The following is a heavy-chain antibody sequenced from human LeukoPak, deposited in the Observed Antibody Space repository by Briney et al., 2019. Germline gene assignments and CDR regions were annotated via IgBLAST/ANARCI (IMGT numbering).Heavy chain of an antibody. Sequence: SVKVSCKASGGTFSSYAISWVRQAPGQGLEWMGRIIPIFGIANYTQKFQGRVTITADKSTSTAYMELSSLRSEDTAVYYCARVRYYDSSGDPFDYWGQGTLVTVSS. D-gene: IGHD3-22*01. CDR3: ARVRYYDSSGDPFDY. V-gene: IGHV1-69*04. J-gene: IGHJ4*02. CDR2: IIPIFGIA. CDR1: GGTFSSYA.